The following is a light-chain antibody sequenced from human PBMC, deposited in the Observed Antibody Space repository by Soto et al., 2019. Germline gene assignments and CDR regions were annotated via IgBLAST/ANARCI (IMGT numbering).Light chain of an antibody. CDR1: STDFVSYNR. CDR3: SLYTSENTYV. CDR2: EAS. Sequence: QSALTQPPSVSGSPGQSVTISCTGTSTDFVSYNRVSWYQQPPGTAPKLIIYEASNRPSGVPDRFSGSKSGNTASLTISGLQAADEADYYCSLYTSENTYVFGTGTKV. V-gene: IGLV2-18*01. J-gene: IGLJ1*01.